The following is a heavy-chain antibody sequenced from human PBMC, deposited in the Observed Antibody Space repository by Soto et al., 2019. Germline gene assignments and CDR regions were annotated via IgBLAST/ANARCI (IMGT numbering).Heavy chain of an antibody. D-gene: IGHD6-19*01. J-gene: IGHJ4*02. CDR2: INAGNGNT. V-gene: IGHV1-3*01. CDR3: ERAVAVAVDFDY. Sequence: ASVKVSCKASGYTFTGYAMHWVRQAPGQRLEWMGWINAGNGNTKYSQKFQGRVTITRDTSASAAYMELSSLSSEDTAVYYCERAVAVAVDFDYWGQGTLVTVSS. CDR1: GYTFTGYA.